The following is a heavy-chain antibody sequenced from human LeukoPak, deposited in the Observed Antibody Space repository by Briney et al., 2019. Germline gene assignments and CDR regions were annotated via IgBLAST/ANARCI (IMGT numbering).Heavy chain of an antibody. CDR2: IKQDGSEK. CDR1: GFTFSNYW. Sequence: PGGSLRLSCAASGFTFSNYWMSWVRQAPGRGLEWVANIKQDGSEKHYVDSLKGRFTISRDNAKNSLYLQMNSLRAEDTAVYYCARNRGYSYVKYWGQGTLVTVSS. V-gene: IGHV3-7*01. CDR3: ARNRGYSYVKY. D-gene: IGHD5-18*01. J-gene: IGHJ4*02.